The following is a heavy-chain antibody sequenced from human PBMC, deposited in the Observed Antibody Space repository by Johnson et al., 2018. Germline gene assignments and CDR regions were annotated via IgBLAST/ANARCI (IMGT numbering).Heavy chain of an antibody. J-gene: IGHJ6*03. CDR3: ARDPPYYNYMDV. CDR1: GFTFSSHS. CDR2: ISSTSDTI. Sequence: VQLVESGGGLVQPGGSLRLSCAASGFTFSSHSMNWVRQAPGKGLEWVSRISSTSDTIYYADSVKGRFTISRDAKNSLYLQMNSLRAEDTAVYYCARDPPYYNYMDVWGKGTTVTVSS. D-gene: IGHD3-16*01. V-gene: IGHV3-48*01.